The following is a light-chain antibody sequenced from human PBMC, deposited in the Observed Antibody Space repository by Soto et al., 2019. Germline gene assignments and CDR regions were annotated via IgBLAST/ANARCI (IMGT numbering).Light chain of an antibody. J-gene: IGKJ5*01. Sequence: EMVMTQSPATLYVSPGESATLSCRASQSVGSNLAWYQQKPGQAPRLLIYGASTRSTGTPTRFSGSGSGTDFTLSISSLQSEDFAVYYCQQYDTWPSIAFGQGTRLEIK. CDR1: QSVGSN. CDR3: QQYDTWPSIA. V-gene: IGKV3-15*01. CDR2: GAS.